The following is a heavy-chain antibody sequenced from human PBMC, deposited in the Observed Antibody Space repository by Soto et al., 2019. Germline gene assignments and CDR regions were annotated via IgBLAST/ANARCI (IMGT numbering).Heavy chain of an antibody. V-gene: IGHV3-30*18. D-gene: IGHD3-3*02. J-gene: IGHJ5*02. CDR3: VKDMEHSLIRGWFDP. CDR2: MSYDGVRK. Sequence: QVQLVESGGGEAQPGRSLRLSCAASGFNFSTHGMHWVRQAPGKGLEWVAVMSYDGVRKYYADSVMGRFTISSDISKNTLYLQMNSLRPEDTAVYYCVKDMEHSLIRGWFDPWGQGTLVIVSS. CDR1: GFNFSTHG.